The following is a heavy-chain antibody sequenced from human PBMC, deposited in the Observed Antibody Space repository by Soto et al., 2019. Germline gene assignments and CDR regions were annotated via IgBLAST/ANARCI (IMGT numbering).Heavy chain of an antibody. V-gene: IGHV1-3*01. J-gene: IGHJ4*02. CDR1: GYTFTSYA. D-gene: IGHD1-1*01. CDR3: ARGTTNFDY. CDR2: INAGNGNT. Sequence: ASVKVSCKASGYTFTSYAMHWVRQAPGQRLEWMGWINAGNGNTKYPQKFQGRVTITRDTSASTAYMELSSLRSEDTAVYYCARGTTNFDYWGQGTLVTVSS.